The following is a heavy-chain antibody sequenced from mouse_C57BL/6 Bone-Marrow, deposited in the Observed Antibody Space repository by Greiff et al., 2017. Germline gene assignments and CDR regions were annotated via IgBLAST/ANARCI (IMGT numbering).Heavy chain of an antibody. CDR3: AHCIYFYWYFAV. D-gene: IGHD2-1*01. Sequence: QVQLQQPGAELVKPGASVKLSCKASGYTFTSYWMHWVKQRPGRGLEWIGRIDPNSGGTKYNEKFKSKATLTVDKPSSTAYMQRSIRTSEDSAVYYGAHCIYFYWYFAVWGTGTTVTVSS. CDR2: IDPNSGGT. J-gene: IGHJ1*03. CDR1: GYTFTSYW. V-gene: IGHV1-72*01.